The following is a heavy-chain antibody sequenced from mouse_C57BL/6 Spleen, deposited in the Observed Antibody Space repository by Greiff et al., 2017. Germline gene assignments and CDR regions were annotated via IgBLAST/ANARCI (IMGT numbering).Heavy chain of an antibody. CDR2: IYPRSGNT. CDR1: GYTFTSYG. D-gene: IGHD3-2*02. V-gene: IGHV1-81*01. Sequence: VKLMESGAELARPGASVKLSCKASGYTFTSYGISWVKQRTGQGLEWIGEIYPRSGNTYYNEKFKGKATLTADKSSSTAYMELRSLTSEDSAVYFCAPDSSGYDFDYWGQGTTLTVSS. J-gene: IGHJ2*01. CDR3: APDSSGYDFDY.